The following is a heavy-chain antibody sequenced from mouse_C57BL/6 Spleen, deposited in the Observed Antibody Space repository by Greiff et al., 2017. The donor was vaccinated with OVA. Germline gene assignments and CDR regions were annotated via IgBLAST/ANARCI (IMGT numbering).Heavy chain of an antibody. CDR3: ARGGITTVVVDWYFDV. CDR1: GYSITSGYD. Sequence: EVKLMESGPGMVKPSQSLSLTCTVTGYSITSGYDWHWIRHFPGNKLEWMGYISYSGSTNYNPSLKSRISITHDTSKNHFFLKLNTVTTEDTAKYYCARGGITTVVVDWYFDVWGTGTTVTVSS. D-gene: IGHD1-1*01. J-gene: IGHJ1*03. V-gene: IGHV3-1*01. CDR2: ISYSGST.